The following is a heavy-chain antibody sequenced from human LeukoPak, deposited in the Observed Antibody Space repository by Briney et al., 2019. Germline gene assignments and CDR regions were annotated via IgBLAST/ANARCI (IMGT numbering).Heavy chain of an antibody. Sequence: PETLSLTCTVSGVSISSYYWSWIRQPPGKGLEWIGYIYYSGSTNYNPSLKSRVTISVDTSKNQFSLKLSSVTAADTAVYYCAVVSGYYYGNFDYWGQGTLVTVSS. V-gene: IGHV4-59*12. CDR1: GVSISSYY. J-gene: IGHJ4*02. CDR2: IYYSGST. CDR3: AVVSGYYYGNFDY. D-gene: IGHD3-22*01.